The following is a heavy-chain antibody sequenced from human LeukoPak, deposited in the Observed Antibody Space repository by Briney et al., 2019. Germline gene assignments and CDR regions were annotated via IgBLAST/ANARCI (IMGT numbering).Heavy chain of an antibody. V-gene: IGHV4-61*01. Sequence: SETLSLTCTVSGGSVSSGSYYWSWIRQPPGKGLEWIGYIYYSGGTNYNPSLKSRVTISVDTSKNQFSLKLSSVTAADTAVYYCAREVGATTNWGQGALVTVSS. CDR1: GGSVSSGSYY. CDR3: AREVGATTN. D-gene: IGHD1-26*01. CDR2: IYYSGGT. J-gene: IGHJ4*02.